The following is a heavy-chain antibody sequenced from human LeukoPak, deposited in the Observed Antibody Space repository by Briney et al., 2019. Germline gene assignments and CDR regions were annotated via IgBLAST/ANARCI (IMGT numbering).Heavy chain of an antibody. CDR1: GYSISSGYY. Sequence: SETLSLTCTVSGYSISSGYYWGWIRQPPGKGLEWIGNIYPTGSTYYNPSLKSRVTISVDTSKNHFSLKVSSVNAADTAVYYCARAYSSSWYWNWFDPWGQGTLDTVSS. J-gene: IGHJ5*02. D-gene: IGHD6-13*01. CDR3: ARAYSSSWYWNWFDP. CDR2: IYPTGST. V-gene: IGHV4-38-2*02.